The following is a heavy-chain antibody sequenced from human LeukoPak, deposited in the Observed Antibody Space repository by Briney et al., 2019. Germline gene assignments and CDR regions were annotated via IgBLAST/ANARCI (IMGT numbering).Heavy chain of an antibody. CDR2: INPNSGGT. V-gene: IGHV1-2*02. CDR3: ARLSYDSSGYPDY. J-gene: IGHJ4*02. CDR1: GYTFTGYY. Sequence: ASVKVSCKASGYTFTGYYMHWVRQAPGQGLEWMGWINPNSGGTNYAQKFQGRVTMTRDTSISTAYMELSRLRSDDTAVYYCARLSYDSSGYPDYWGQGTLVTVSS. D-gene: IGHD3-22*01.